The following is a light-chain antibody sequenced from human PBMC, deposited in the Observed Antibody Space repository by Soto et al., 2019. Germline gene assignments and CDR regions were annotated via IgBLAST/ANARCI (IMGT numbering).Light chain of an antibody. Sequence: EVVLTQSPATLSLSPRKRATLSCRASQTIRSNFLTWYQQKPGQATRLLIYTASTRAAGIPDKFSGSGSETEYPLTNTRQEAEDFAVYYCQRCDRSSGHTFGQGTKLQIK. CDR2: TAS. V-gene: IGKV3-20*01. CDR1: QTIRSNF. CDR3: QRCDRSSGHT. J-gene: IGKJ2*01.